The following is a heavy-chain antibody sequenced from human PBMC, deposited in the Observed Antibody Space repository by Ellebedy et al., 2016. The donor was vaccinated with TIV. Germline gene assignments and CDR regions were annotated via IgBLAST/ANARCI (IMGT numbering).Heavy chain of an antibody. J-gene: IGHJ6*02. Sequence: PGGSLRLSCAASGFTFSSYSMNWVRQAPGEGLEWVSYISSSSSTIYYADSVKGRFTISRDNAKNSLYLQMNSLRDEDTAVYYCARNPRKRFHSSYGMDVWGQGTTVTVSS. CDR1: GFTFSSYS. CDR3: ARNPRKRFHSSYGMDV. CDR2: ISSSSSTI. V-gene: IGHV3-48*02.